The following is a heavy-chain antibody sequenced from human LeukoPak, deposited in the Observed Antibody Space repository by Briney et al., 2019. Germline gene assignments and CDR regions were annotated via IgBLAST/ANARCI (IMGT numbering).Heavy chain of an antibody. V-gene: IGHV3-11*01. CDR1: GFTFSDYY. D-gene: IGHD5-24*01. CDR3: ARARDGYNYYPFDY. Sequence: GGPLRLSCAASGFTFSDYYMNWIRQAPGKGLEWISYRSSSGNTIYYADSVKGRFTISRDNAKNSLYLQMNSLRAEDTAVYYCARARDGYNYYPFDYWGQGTLVTVSS. J-gene: IGHJ4*02. CDR2: RSSSGNTI.